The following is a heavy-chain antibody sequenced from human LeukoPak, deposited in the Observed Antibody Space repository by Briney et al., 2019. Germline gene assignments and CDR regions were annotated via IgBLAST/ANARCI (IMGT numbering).Heavy chain of an antibody. CDR1: GFIFSSTW. V-gene: IGHV3-74*01. CDR3: ATAGNYRFDY. D-gene: IGHD1-7*01. CDR2: INSDGSNI. J-gene: IGHJ4*02. Sequence: QPGGSLRLSCAGSGFIFSSTWMHWVRQAPGEGLVWVSRINSDGSNINYADSVEGRFIISRDNAKNTLYLQMNSLRVEDTALYFCATAGNYRFDYWGQGTLVTVSS.